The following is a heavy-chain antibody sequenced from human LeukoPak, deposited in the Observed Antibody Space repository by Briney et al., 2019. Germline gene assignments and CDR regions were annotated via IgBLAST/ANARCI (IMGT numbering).Heavy chain of an antibody. Sequence: GRPLRLFCAASGFIFNTYTIHCVREATGVGLECVTLISYDGSNKYYTDSVKGRFTISRDNSRNTLYLQMNSLTTEDSAVYYCARDVGNVFDYWGQGTLVTVSS. CDR1: GFIFNTYT. CDR2: ISYDGSNK. J-gene: IGHJ4*02. D-gene: IGHD4-23*01. CDR3: ARDVGNVFDY. V-gene: IGHV3-30-3*01.